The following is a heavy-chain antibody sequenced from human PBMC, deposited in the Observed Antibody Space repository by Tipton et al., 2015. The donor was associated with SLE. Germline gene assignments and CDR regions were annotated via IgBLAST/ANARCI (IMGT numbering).Heavy chain of an antibody. V-gene: IGHV4-59*07. J-gene: IGHJ4*02. D-gene: IGHD3-16*01. CDR1: GGSISSYY. Sequence: TLSLTCTVSGGSISSYYWSWIRQPPGKGLEWIGYIYYSGSTNYNPSLKSRVTISVDTSKNQFSLKLSSVTAADTAVYYCARRNDDYDYIWGIDYWGQGTLVTVSS. CDR3: ARRNDDYDYIWGIDY. CDR2: IYYSGST.